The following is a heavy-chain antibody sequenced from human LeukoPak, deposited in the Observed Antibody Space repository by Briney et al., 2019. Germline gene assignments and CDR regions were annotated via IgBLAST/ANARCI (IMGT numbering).Heavy chain of an antibody. J-gene: IGHJ6*02. CDR1: GDTVTRSG. CDR3: ASFSDDYYYGMDV. D-gene: IGHD3-3*02. CDR2: ISADNGKT. Sequence: ASVKVSCKASGDTVTRSGISWVRQAPGQGREWRGWISADNGKTNYAQKLQGRVTMTTDTSTSTAYVELKSLRSDDTAVYYYASFSDDYYYGMDVWGQGTTVTVSS. V-gene: IGHV1-18*01.